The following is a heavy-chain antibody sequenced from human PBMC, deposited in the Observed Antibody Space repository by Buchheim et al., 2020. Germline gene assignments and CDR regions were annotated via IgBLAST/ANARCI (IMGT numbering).Heavy chain of an antibody. V-gene: IGHV3-23*01. CDR3: AKGSLLWFGELFDY. J-gene: IGHJ4*02. D-gene: IGHD3-10*01. CDR1: GFTFSSYA. Sequence: EVQLLESGGGLVQPGGSLRLSCAASGFTFSSYAMSWVRQAPGKGLEWVSAISGSGGSTYYADGGKGRLSIDRDNSKNTLYLQMNSLRAEDTAVYYCAKGSLLWFGELFDYWGQGTL. CDR2: ISGSGGST.